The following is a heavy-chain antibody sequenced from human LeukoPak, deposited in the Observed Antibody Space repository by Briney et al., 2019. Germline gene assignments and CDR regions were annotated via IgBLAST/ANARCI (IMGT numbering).Heavy chain of an antibody. CDR1: GFTFSSYW. CDR2: INQDGSVK. J-gene: IGHJ4*02. V-gene: IGHV3-7*01. CDR3: AREDHSNYNY. Sequence: GGSLRLSCSASGFTFSSYWMSWVRQAPGKGLEWVANINQDGSVKYHVDSVKGRFTISRDNARNSLYLQMNSLRAEDTAMFYCAREDHSNYNYWGQGTLVTVSS. D-gene: IGHD4-11*01.